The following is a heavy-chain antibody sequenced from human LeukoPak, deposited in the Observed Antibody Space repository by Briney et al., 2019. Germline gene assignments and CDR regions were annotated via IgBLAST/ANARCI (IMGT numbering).Heavy chain of an antibody. CDR1: GYTFGNYG. V-gene: IGHV1-18*01. Sequence: ASVKVSCKASGYTFGNYGISWVRQAPGQGLEWVAWINCYNGKTHYVENFQGRVTLYTDTSTTTAYMELRSLRSDDTAVYYCARDQGYYYDSSGYVFDYWGQGTLVSVSS. D-gene: IGHD3-22*01. J-gene: IGHJ4*02. CDR2: INCYNGKT. CDR3: ARDQGYYYDSSGYVFDY.